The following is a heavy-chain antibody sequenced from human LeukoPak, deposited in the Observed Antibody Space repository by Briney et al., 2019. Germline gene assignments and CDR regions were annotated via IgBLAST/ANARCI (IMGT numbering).Heavy chain of an antibody. CDR1: GYTFTNYA. CDR3: ARGRGTSGSTRDFYYYYYMDA. J-gene: IGHJ6*03. V-gene: IGHV1-3*03. D-gene: IGHD2-2*01. Sequence: ASVKVSCKASGYTFTNYAIHWVRQAPGQRLEWMGWINAGNGHTKYSQHFQGRVTITRDTSASTAYMELSSLTSDDMAVYYCARGRGTSGSTRDFYYYYYMDAWGTGTTVTVSS. CDR2: INAGNGHT.